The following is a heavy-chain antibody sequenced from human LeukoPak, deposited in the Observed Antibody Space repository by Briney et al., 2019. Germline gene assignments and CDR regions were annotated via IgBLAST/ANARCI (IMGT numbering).Heavy chain of an antibody. CDR2: IRSKAYGGTT. Sequence: GRSLRLSCTASGFNFGDYAMSWVRQAPGKGLEWVGFIRSKAYGGTTDYAASVKGRFIISRDDSKSIAYLQMNSLKSEDTAIYYCTRDQGIPATTPREYFDYWGQGTPVTVSS. V-gene: IGHV3-49*04. D-gene: IGHD2-15*01. CDR1: GFNFGDYA. CDR3: TRDQGIPATTPREYFDY. J-gene: IGHJ4*02.